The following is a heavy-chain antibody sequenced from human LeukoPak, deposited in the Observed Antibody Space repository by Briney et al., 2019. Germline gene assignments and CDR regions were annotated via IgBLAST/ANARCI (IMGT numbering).Heavy chain of an antibody. D-gene: IGHD3-22*01. J-gene: IGHJ4*02. CDR2: INPSGGST. CDR3: AAGGSSGYYLDSD. V-gene: IGHV1-46*01. CDR1: GYTFTSYY. Sequence: EASVKVSCTASGYTFTSYYMHWVRQAPGQGLEWMGIINPSGGSTSYAQKFQGRVTMTRDTSTSTVYMELSSLRSEDTAVYYCAAGGSSGYYLDSDWGQGTLVTVSS.